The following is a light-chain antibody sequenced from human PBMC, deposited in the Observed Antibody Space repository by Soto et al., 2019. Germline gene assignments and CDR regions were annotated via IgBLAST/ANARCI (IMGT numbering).Light chain of an antibody. J-gene: IGKJ1*01. Sequence: DIQMTQSPSTLSASVGDRVTITCRASQSISSWLAWYQQKPGKAPKLLIYDASSLESGVPSRFSGSGSGTEFPLTISSLQPDDFATYYCQQYNSWWTFGQGTKVEI. V-gene: IGKV1-5*01. CDR1: QSISSW. CDR2: DAS. CDR3: QQYNSWWT.